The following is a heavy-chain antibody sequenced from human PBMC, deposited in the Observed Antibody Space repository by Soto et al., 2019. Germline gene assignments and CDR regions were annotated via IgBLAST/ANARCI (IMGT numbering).Heavy chain of an antibody. CDR2: INHSGST. V-gene: IGHV4-34*01. D-gene: IGHD6-6*01. J-gene: IGHJ6*03. CDR3: ARGNSSSSRPLCYMDV. CDR1: GGSFSGYY. Sequence: SETLSLTCAVYGGSFSGYYWSWIRQPPGKGLEWIGEINHSGSTNYNPSLKSRVTISVDTSKNQFSLKLSSVTAADTAVYYCARGNSSSSRPLCYMDVWGKGTTVTVSS.